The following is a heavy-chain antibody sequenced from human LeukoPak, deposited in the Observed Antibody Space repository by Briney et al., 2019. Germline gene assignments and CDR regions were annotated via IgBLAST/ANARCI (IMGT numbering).Heavy chain of an antibody. J-gene: IGHJ4*02. Sequence: PSQTLSLTCAVSGRSPSSGCYSWIWIRHPPGKGLEWIGYIYHSGSTYYNPSLKSRVTISVDRSKNQFSLKLSSVTAADTAVYYCARGGWTFDYWGQGTLVTVSS. V-gene: IGHV4-30-2*01. CDR3: ARGGWTFDY. CDR2: IYHSGST. CDR1: GRSPSSGCYS. D-gene: IGHD6-19*01.